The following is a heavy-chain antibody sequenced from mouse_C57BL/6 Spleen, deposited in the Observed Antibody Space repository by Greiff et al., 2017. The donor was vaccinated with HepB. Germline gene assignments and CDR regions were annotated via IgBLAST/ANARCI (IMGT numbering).Heavy chain of an antibody. CDR2: INPSSGYT. CDR1: GYTFTSYW. V-gene: IGHV1-7*01. J-gene: IGHJ3*01. CDR3: ARRDYGNSWFAY. D-gene: IGHD2-1*01. Sequence: VQLQQSGAELAKPGASVKLSCKASGYTFTSYWMHWVKQRPGQGLEWIGYINPSSGYTKYNQKFKDKATLTADTSSSTAYMPLSSLQYEDSAVYYCARRDYGNSWFAYWGQGTLVTVSA.